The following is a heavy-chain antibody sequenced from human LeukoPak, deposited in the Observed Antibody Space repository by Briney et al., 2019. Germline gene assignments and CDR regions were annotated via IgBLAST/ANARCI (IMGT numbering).Heavy chain of an antibody. Sequence: GGSLRLSCSASGFTFSSYAMHWVRQAPGKGLEYVSAISSNGGGTYYADSVKGRFTISRDNSKNTLYLQMSSLRAEDTAVYYCVAAAAGTFFDYWGQGTLVTVSS. CDR3: VAAAAGTFFDY. CDR1: GFTFSSYA. V-gene: IGHV3-64D*06. J-gene: IGHJ4*02. CDR2: ISSNGGGT. D-gene: IGHD6-13*01.